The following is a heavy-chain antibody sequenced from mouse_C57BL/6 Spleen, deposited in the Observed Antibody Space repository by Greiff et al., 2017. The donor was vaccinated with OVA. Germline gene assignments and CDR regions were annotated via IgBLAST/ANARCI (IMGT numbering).Heavy chain of an antibody. CDR2: INPYNGDT. D-gene: IGHD1-1*01. V-gene: IGHV1-20*01. Sequence: EVQLQESGPELVKPGDSVKISCKASGYSFTGYFMNWVMQSHGKSLEWIGRINPYNGDTFYNQKFKGKATLTVDKSSSTAHMELRSLTSEDSAVDYCARGGDYVGWGKGTTLTVSS. CDR3: ARGGDYVG. CDR1: GYSFTGYF. J-gene: IGHJ2*01.